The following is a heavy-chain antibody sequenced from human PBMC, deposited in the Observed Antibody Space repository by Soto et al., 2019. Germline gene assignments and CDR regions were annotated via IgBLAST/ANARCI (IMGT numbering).Heavy chain of an antibody. J-gene: IGHJ6*03. Sequence: ASETLSLTCTVSGGSISSSSYYWGWIRQPPGKGLEWIGSIYYSGSTYYNPSLKSRVTISVDTSKNQFSLKLSSVTAADTAVYYCARHDGLRNYYYMDVWGQGTTVTVSS. CDR1: GGSISSSSYY. V-gene: IGHV4-39*01. CDR2: IYYSGST. CDR3: ARHDGLRNYYYMDV.